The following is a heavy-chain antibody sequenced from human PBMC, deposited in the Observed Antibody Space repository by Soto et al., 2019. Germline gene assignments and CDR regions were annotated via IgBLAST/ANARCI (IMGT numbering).Heavy chain of an antibody. CDR1: GFTFSSYA. J-gene: IGHJ4*02. CDR3: ARDRYYDSSGYYLFDY. V-gene: IGHV3-30-3*01. CDR2: ISYDGSNK. Sequence: GGSLRLSCAASGFTFSSYAMHWVRQAPGKGLEWVAVISYDGSNKYYADSVKGRFTISRDNSKKTLYLQMNSLRAEDTAVYYCARDRYYDSSGYYLFDYWGQGTLVTVSS. D-gene: IGHD3-22*01.